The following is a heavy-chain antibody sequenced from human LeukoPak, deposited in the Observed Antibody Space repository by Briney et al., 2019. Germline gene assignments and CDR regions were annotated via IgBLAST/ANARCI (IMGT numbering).Heavy chain of an antibody. J-gene: IGHJ4*02. CDR1: GFTFSSYG. V-gene: IGHV3-30*18. CDR2: ISYDGSNK. Sequence: HPGGSLRLSCAASGFTFSSYGMHWVRQAPGKGLEWVAVISYDGSNKYYADSVKGRFTISRDNSKNTLYLQMNSLRAEDTAVYYCAKDFSGYPDYWGQGTLVTVSS. D-gene: IGHD3-22*01. CDR3: AKDFSGYPDY.